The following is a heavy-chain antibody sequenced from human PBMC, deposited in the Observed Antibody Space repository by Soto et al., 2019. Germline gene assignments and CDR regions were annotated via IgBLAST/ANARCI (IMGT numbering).Heavy chain of an antibody. J-gene: IGHJ4*02. CDR3: GKDQWEFPGGLDY. D-gene: IGHD1-26*01. CDR1: GFTFSRYG. CDR2: ISYDGSNT. V-gene: IGHV3-30*18. Sequence: QVQLVESGGGVVQPGRSLRLSCAVSGFTFSRYGMHWVRQAPGKGLEWVAGISYDGSNTYHVDSAKGRFTVSRDNSKNTLYLQMNRLGDGDTAVFYCGKDQWEFPGGLDYWGQGALVTVSS.